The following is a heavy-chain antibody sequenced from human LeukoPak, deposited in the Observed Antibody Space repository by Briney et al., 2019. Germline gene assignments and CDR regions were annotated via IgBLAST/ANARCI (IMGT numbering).Heavy chain of an antibody. J-gene: IGHJ5*02. CDR1: GFTFSSYG. CDR2: ISGSSGGT. D-gene: IGHD6-19*01. V-gene: IGHV3-23*01. Sequence: GGSLRLSCAASGFTFSSYGMSWVRQAPGPRLECFSAISGSSGGTYYADSVKGRFTIYRDNSKNKLYLQMNSLRAEDTAVYYFAKERSSGWYSTNWFDPWGQGTLVTVSS. CDR3: AKERSSGWYSTNWFDP.